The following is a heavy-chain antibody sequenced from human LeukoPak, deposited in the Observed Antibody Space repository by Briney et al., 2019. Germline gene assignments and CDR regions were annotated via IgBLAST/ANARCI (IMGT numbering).Heavy chain of an antibody. CDR1: GFTFSTSS. CDR2: ITSSSSYI. J-gene: IGHJ4*02. D-gene: IGHD6-25*01. Sequence: GGSLRLSCAASGFTFSTSSMNWVRQAPGKGLEWVSSITSSSSYIYYADSVKGRFTISRDNAKNSLYLQMNSLRAEDTAVYYCARAAATDYWGQGTLVTVSS. CDR3: ARAAATDY. V-gene: IGHV3-21*01.